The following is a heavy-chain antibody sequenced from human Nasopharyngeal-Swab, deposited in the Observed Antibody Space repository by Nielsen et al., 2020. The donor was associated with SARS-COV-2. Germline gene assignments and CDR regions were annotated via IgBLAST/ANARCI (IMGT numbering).Heavy chain of an antibody. D-gene: IGHD6-19*01. Sequence: SETLSLTCTVSGGSISSYYWSWIRQPPGKGLEWIGYIYYSGSTNYNPSLKSRVTISVDTSKNQFSLKLSSVTAEDTAVYYCAPESGGAVAHYGMDVWGQGTTVTVSS. J-gene: IGHJ6*02. CDR1: GGSISSYY. V-gene: IGHV4-59*13. CDR2: IYYSGST. CDR3: APESGGAVAHYGMDV.